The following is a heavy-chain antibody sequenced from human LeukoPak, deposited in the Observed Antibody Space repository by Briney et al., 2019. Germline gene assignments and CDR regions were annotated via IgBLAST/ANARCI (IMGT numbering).Heavy chain of an antibody. CDR3: TRQPERSSGLYSDAFDI. D-gene: IGHD6-19*01. CDR1: GFTFSSYS. J-gene: IGHJ3*02. Sequence: PGGSLRLSCAASGFTFSSYSMNWVRQAPGKGLGWVSSISSRSSYIYYTDSVKGRFTISRDNAKNSLYLQMNSLRAEDTAVYYCTRQPERSSGLYSDAFDIWGQGTMVTVSS. CDR2: ISSRSSYI. V-gene: IGHV3-21*01.